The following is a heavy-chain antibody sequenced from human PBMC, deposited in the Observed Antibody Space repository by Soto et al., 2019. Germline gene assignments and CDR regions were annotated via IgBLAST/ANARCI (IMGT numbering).Heavy chain of an antibody. D-gene: IGHD3-10*01. CDR1: GVSFNNNG. CDR3: ARVLYYGSGSYSPYGMDV. J-gene: IGHJ6*02. V-gene: IGHV1-69*01. CDR2: VSPPFRTS. Sequence: QVQLVQSGAEVKKPGSSVKVSCKTSGVSFNNNGIGWVRQAPEHGLEWMGGVSPPFRTSNYARKFQGRIPITANASTGTVNMELSSLTSEDTAQYYCARVLYYGSGSYSPYGMDVWGQGTTVTVSS.